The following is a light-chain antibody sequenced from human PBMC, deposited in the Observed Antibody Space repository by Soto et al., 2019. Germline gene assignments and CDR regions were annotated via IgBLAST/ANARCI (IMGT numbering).Light chain of an antibody. J-gene: IGKJ1*01. CDR1: QTINNW. CDR3: QQYNSYSR. Sequence: DIQMTQSPSTLSASIGDRVTITCRASQTINNWLAWYQHKPGKAPKLLIYDASSLESGVPSRFSGSGSGTEFTLTISSLQPDDFATYYCQQYNSYSRFGQGTKV. CDR2: DAS. V-gene: IGKV1-5*01.